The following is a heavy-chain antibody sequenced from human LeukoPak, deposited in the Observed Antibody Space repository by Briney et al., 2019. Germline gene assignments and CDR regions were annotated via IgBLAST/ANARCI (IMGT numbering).Heavy chain of an antibody. V-gene: IGHV3-7*04. CDR3: ARGRVMNYYDSSGLTQRGYFDY. J-gene: IGHJ4*02. D-gene: IGHD3-22*01. Sequence: PGGSLRLSCAGSGFTFSSYWMSWVRQAPGKGLEGLANIKQDESEKYYVDSVKGRFTISRDNAKNSLYLQMNSLRAEDTAVYYCARGRVMNYYDSSGLTQRGYFDYWGQGTPVAVSS. CDR2: IKQDESEK. CDR1: GFTFSSYW.